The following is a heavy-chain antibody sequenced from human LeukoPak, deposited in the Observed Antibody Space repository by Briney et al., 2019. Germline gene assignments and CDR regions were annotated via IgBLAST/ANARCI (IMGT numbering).Heavy chain of an antibody. V-gene: IGHV3-9*01. Sequence: GRSLRLSCAASGFTFDDYAMHWVRQAPGKGLEWVSGISWNSGSIGYADSVKGRFTISRDNAKNSLFLQMNSLRPEDTAFYYCGTEVVVIGNDAFHIWGQGTMVTVSS. CDR1: GFTFDDYA. CDR3: GTEVVVIGNDAFHI. J-gene: IGHJ3*02. D-gene: IGHD2-21*01. CDR2: ISWNSGSI.